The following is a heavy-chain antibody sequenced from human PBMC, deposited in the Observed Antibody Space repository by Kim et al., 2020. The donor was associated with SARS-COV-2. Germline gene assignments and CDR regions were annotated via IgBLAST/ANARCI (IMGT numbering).Heavy chain of an antibody. CDR1: GYSFTSYW. Sequence: GESLKISCKGSGYSFTSYWISWVRQMPGKGLEWMGRIDPSDSYTNYSPSFQGHVTITADKSISTAYLQWSSLKASDTAMYYCARAQYGSGSYSTLGGYYYYSMDVWGQGTTVTVSS. J-gene: IGHJ6*02. CDR3: ARAQYGSGSYSTLGGYYYYSMDV. V-gene: IGHV5-10-1*01. D-gene: IGHD3-10*01. CDR2: IDPSDSYT.